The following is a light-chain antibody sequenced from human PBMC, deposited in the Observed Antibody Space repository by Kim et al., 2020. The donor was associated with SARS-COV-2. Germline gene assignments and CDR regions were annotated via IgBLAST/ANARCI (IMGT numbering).Light chain of an antibody. CDR1: NIGSKS. Sequence: AQGRTARITVGGNNIGSKSVHWYQQKPGQAPVLVIYYDSDRPSGIPERFSGSNSGNTATLTISRVEAGDEADYYCQVWDSSSYHPVFGGGTQLTVL. CDR2: YDS. CDR3: QVWDSSSYHPV. J-gene: IGLJ2*01. V-gene: IGLV3-21*04.